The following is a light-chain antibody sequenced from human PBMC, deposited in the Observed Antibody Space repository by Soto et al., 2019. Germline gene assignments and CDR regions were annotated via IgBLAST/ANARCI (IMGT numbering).Light chain of an antibody. CDR2: DAS. Sequence: DIQMTQSPSTLSASVGGRVTITCRASQSISSWLAWYQQKPGKAPKLLIYDASTLESGVPSQFSGSVSGTEFTLTISSLQPDDFVTYYCQQYKTYPYSFGQGTKLEIK. V-gene: IGKV1-5*01. CDR1: QSISSW. J-gene: IGKJ2*01. CDR3: QQYKTYPYS.